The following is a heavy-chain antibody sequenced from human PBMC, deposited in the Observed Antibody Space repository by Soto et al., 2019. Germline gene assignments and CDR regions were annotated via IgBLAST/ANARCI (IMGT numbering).Heavy chain of an antibody. Sequence: QVQLVQSGAEVKKPGSSVKVSCKASGGTFSSYTISWVRQAPGQGLEWMGRIIPILGIANYAQKIQGRVTIHADKSTISTYIELSSLSSEDTAVYYCARETRGYDLPAFWCQGTLVTVSS. V-gene: IGHV1-69*08. CDR3: ARETRGYDLPAF. CDR2: IIPILGIA. J-gene: IGHJ4*02. CDR1: GGTFSSYT. D-gene: IGHD5-12*01.